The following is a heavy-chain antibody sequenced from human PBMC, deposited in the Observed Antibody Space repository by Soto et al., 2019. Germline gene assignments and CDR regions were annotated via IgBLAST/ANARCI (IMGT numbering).Heavy chain of an antibody. J-gene: IGHJ4*02. D-gene: IGHD1-1*01. V-gene: IGHV4-59*12. CDR2: VFYRGGT. CDR1: DGSISSYY. Sequence: SETLSLTCSVSDGSISSYYWSCIREPPGKGLQWIGYVFYRGGTAYNPSLKSRVTISLDMSKKQFSLNLNSVTAADTAAYFCARVQLAAKVIDYLGQGTLVNVS. CDR3: ARVQLAAKVIDY.